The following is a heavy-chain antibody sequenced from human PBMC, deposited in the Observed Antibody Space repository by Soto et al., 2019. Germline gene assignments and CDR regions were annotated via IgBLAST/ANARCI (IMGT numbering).Heavy chain of an antibody. V-gene: IGHV1-46*01. Sequence: ASVKVSCKTSGYTFTNYYVQWVRQAPGQGLEWMGVIHPDGGHTTYSQKFQDRVTMTRDTFTSTIYMELSSLRSEDTAVYYCARGENDYWGQGTLVTVSS. J-gene: IGHJ4*02. CDR2: IHPDGGHT. CDR3: ARGENDY. CDR1: GYTFTNYY.